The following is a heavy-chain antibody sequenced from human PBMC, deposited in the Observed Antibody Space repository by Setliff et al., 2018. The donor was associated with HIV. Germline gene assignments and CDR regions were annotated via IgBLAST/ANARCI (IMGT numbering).Heavy chain of an antibody. CDR2: IYYSGNT. D-gene: IGHD3-22*01. CDR1: GASIRGHY. J-gene: IGHJ3*02. CDR3: AWSLVPSGYYFGRHAFDI. Sequence: LSLTCSVSGASIRGHYWSWIRQSPGKGLEWIGNIYYSGNTNYNPSFKSRVTISVDTAKNQFPLSVNSVTAADTAVYSGAWSLVPSGYYFGRHAFDIWGQGTKVTVSS. V-gene: IGHV4-59*08.